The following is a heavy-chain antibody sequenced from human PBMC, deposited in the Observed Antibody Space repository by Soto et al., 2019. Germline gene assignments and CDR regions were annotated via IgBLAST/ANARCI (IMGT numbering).Heavy chain of an antibody. D-gene: IGHD1-1*01. Sequence: PSETLSLTCAVSGYSISRGSYWAWIRQPPGKGLEWIASVNHRGSTYYSPSLQSRVTISVDTSNNQFSLKLTSVTAEDTAMYYCARDDIAASGTTPFDYWGQGALVT. J-gene: IGHJ4*02. CDR2: VNHRGST. CDR3: ARDDIAASGTTPFDY. V-gene: IGHV4-38-2*02. CDR1: GYSISRGSY.